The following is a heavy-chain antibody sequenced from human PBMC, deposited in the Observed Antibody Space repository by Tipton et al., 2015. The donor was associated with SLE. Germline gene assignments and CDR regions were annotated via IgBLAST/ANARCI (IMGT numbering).Heavy chain of an antibody. Sequence: LRLSCTVSGGSISRGGYYWSWIRQHPGKGLEWIGYIYYSGSTYYNPSLKSRVTISVDTSKNQFSLKLSSVTAADTAVYYCARDKSSSWYGVYMDVWGKGTTVTVSS. CDR2: IYYSGST. J-gene: IGHJ6*03. V-gene: IGHV4-31*02. CDR1: GGSISRGGYY. CDR3: ARDKSSSWYGVYMDV. D-gene: IGHD6-13*01.